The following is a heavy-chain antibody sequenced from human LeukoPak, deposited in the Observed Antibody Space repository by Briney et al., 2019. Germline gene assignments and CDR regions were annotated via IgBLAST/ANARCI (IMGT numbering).Heavy chain of an antibody. Sequence: IPSETLSLTCTVSGGSISSGSYYWSWIRQPAGKGLEWIGRIYTSGSTNYNPSLKSRVTISVDTSKNQFSLKLSSVTAADTAVYYCASIYYYDSAPIDPWGQGTLVTVSS. CDR1: GGSISSGSYY. CDR2: IYTSGST. J-gene: IGHJ5*02. V-gene: IGHV4-61*02. D-gene: IGHD3-22*01. CDR3: ASIYYYDSAPIDP.